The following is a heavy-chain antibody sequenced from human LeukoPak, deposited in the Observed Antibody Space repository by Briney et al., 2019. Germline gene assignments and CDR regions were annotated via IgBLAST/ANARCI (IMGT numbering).Heavy chain of an antibody. CDR2: FDPEDGET. CDR1: GYTLTELS. V-gene: IGHV1-24*01. J-gene: IGHJ4*02. Sequence: ASVKVSCKVSGYTLTELSMHWVRQAPGKGLEWMGGFDPEDGETIYAQKFQGRVTMTEDTSTDTAYMELRSLRSDDTAVYYCARDCSSTSCYGYWGQGTLVTVSS. D-gene: IGHD2-2*01. CDR3: ARDCSSTSCYGY.